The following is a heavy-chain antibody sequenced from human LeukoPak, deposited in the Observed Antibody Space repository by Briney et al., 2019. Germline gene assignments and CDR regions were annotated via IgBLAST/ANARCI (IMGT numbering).Heavy chain of an antibody. V-gene: IGHV3-7*01. CDR1: GFTFSSYR. J-gene: IGHJ4*02. CDR3: AGWFTYYYDSSGYFFDY. Sequence: HPGGSLRLSCAAPGFTFSSYRMSWVRQAPGKGLEWVANIKQDGSEKYYVDSVKGRFTISRDNAKNSLYLQMNSLRAEDTAVYYCAGWFTYYYDSSGYFFDYWGQGTLVTVSS. CDR2: IKQDGSEK. D-gene: IGHD3-22*01.